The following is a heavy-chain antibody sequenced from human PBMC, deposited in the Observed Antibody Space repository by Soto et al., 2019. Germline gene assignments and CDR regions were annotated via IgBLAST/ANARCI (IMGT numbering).Heavy chain of an antibody. Sequence: WIRQPPGKGLEWIGYIYPGDSDTRYSPSFQGQVTISADKSISTAYLQWSSLKASDTAMYYCASSPGSWYGSYWGQGTLVTV. CDR2: IYPGDSDT. V-gene: IGHV5-51*01. J-gene: IGHJ4*02. D-gene: IGHD6-13*01. CDR3: ASSPGSWYGSY.